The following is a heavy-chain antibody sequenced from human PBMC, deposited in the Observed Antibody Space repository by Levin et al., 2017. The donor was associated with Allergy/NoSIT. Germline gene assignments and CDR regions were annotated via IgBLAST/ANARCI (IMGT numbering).Heavy chain of an antibody. CDR3: ARGTGGLSSLRGLYYYPYDHGMDG. J-gene: IGHJ6*02. CDR2: IYPGDSDT. Sequence: GESLKISCKTSGYSFSSFWIGWVRQMPGKGLEWMGVIYPGDSDTRYSPSFEGQVTISADTSTTTTYLQWSSLKASDTAMYFCARGTGGLSSLRGLYYYPYDHGMDGWGQGTTVTVSS. D-gene: IGHD2-8*02. V-gene: IGHV5-51*01. CDR1: GYSFSSFW.